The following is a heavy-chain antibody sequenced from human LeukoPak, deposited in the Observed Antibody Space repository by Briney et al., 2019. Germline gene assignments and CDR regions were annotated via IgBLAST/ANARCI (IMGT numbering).Heavy chain of an antibody. D-gene: IGHD3-22*01. CDR2: IYTSGGT. CDR1: GGSISSYY. V-gene: IGHV4-4*07. Sequence: SETLSLTCTVSGGSISSYYWSWIRQPAGKGLEWIGRIYTSGGTNYNPSLKSRVTMSIDTSKNQFSLKLSSVTAADTAVYYCARDYYDSSGYYYALWGQGTLVTVSS. CDR3: ARDYYDSSGYYYAL. J-gene: IGHJ4*02.